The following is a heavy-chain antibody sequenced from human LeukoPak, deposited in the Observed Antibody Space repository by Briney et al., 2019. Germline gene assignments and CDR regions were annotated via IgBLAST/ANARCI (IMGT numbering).Heavy chain of an antibody. CDR3: ARDIWHCSSTSCYMPYYYHMDV. V-gene: IGHV3-30-3*01. CDR2: ISYDGSNK. Sequence: PGGSLRLSCAASGFTFSSYAMHWVRQAPGKGLEWVAVISYDGSNKYYADSVKGRFTISRDNSKNTLYLQMNSLRAEDTAVYYCARDIWHCSSTSCYMPYYYHMDVWGKGTTVTVSS. D-gene: IGHD2-2*02. CDR1: GFTFSSYA. J-gene: IGHJ6*03.